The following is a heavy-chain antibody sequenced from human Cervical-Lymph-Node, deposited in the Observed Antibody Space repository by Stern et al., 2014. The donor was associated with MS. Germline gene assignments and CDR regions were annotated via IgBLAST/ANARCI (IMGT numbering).Heavy chain of an antibody. V-gene: IGHV1-69*01. J-gene: IGHJ4*02. D-gene: IGHD2-21*02. CDR3: ARDHCGGDCYSDY. CDR1: GGTFSSYA. CDR2: IIPIFGTA. Sequence: QVQLVESGAEVKKPGSSVKVSCKASGGTFSSYAISWVRQAPGQGLEWMGGIIPIFGTANYAQKFQGRVTITADESTSTAYMELSSLRSDDTAVYYCARDHCGGDCYSDYWGQGTLVTVSS.